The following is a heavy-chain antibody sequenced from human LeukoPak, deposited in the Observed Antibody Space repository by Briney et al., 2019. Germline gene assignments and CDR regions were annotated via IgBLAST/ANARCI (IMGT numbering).Heavy chain of an antibody. J-gene: IGHJ4*02. Sequence: GGSLRLSCAASGFTFSSYGMHWVRQAPGKGLQWVAFIRYDGNKTNYADSVKGRFTISRDNAKNSLYLQMNSLRAEDTAVYYCARKLTLGAYDYWGQGTLVTVSS. CDR3: ARKLTLGAYDY. CDR1: GFTFSSYG. CDR2: IRYDGNKT. D-gene: IGHD1-26*01. V-gene: IGHV3-30*02.